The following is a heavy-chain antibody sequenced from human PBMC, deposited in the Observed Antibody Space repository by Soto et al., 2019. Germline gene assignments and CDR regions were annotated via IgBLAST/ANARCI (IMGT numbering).Heavy chain of an antibody. V-gene: IGHV4-59*01. CDR3: ARGRTVRNYADDSSDYFYFFDY. Sequence: SETLSLTCTVSGDSISAFYWGWMRQSPGKELEWIGYVYYTGSTNYNPSLKSRVTISVDRSKNQFSLKLTSANAADTAVYYCARGRTVRNYADDSSDYFYFFDYWGQGTQVTVSS. J-gene: IGHJ4*02. CDR2: VYYTGST. CDR1: GDSISAFY. D-gene: IGHD3-22*01.